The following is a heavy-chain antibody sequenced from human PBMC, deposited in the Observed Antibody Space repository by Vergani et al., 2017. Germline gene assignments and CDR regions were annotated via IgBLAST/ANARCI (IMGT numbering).Heavy chain of an antibody. D-gene: IGHD3-22*01. V-gene: IGHV5-51*01. Sequence: EVQLVQSGAEVKKPGESLKISCQISGYSFTNYWIGWVRQMPGKGLEWMGIIHPADSDTRYSPSFQGQVTISVDKSISTPDLQRSSLRASDSAMYYCARLYGRDSSGSKYFDYWGQGTLVTVSS. CDR3: ARLYGRDSSGSKYFDY. J-gene: IGHJ4*02. CDR2: IHPADSDT. CDR1: GYSFTNYW.